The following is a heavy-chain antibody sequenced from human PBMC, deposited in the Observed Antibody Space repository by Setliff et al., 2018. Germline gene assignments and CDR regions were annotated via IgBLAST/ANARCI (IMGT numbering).Heavy chain of an antibody. CDR2: ISPYSGKT. CDR3: ARGRGPDIVVTIPGDY. V-gene: IGHV1-18*04. J-gene: IGHJ4*02. CDR1: GYTLTKYY. Sequence: ASVKVSCKASGYTLTKYYMHWVRQVPGQGFEWMGWISPYSGKTDYAQKFQGRVIMTIDSATTTAYMELKTLRSDDTAVYYCARGRGPDIVVTIPGDYWGQGTQVTVSS. D-gene: IGHD2-15*01.